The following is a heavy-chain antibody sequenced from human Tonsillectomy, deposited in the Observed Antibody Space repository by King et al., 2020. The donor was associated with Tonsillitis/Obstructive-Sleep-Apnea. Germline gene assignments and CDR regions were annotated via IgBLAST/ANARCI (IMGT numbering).Heavy chain of an antibody. CDR1: GYSFTGFY. J-gene: IGHJ5*02. V-gene: IGHV1-2*06. Sequence: VQLVESGAGVTKPGASVKVSCKASGYSFTGFYMHWVRQAPGHGLEWLGRINPSNGDTNYAEKFQGRVTMTRDTSISTASMELRRLTSDDTAVYYCVRQKGNWNWLDPWGQGTLVTVSS. D-gene: IGHD1-20*01. CDR2: INPSNGDT. CDR3: VRQKGNWNWLDP.